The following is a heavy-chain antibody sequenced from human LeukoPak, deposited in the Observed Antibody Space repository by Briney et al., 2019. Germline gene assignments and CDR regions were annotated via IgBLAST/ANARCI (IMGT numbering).Heavy chain of an antibody. D-gene: IGHD6-13*01. J-gene: IGHJ5*02. CDR2: IYYSGST. Sequence: SETLSLTCTVSGGSISSSSYYWGGIRQPPGKGLEWIERIYYSGSTYYNRSLKSRFTISVDRTKNPFSLKLISVTAADTAVYYCARRASYSSSWFSNWFDPWGQGTLVTVSS. CDR3: ARRASYSSSWFSNWFDP. V-gene: IGHV4-39*01. CDR1: GGSISSSSYY.